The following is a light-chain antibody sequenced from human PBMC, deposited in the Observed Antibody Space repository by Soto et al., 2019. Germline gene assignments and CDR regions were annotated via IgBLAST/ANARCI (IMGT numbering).Light chain of an antibody. CDR3: CSHAGSYTYV. V-gene: IGLV2-11*01. J-gene: IGLJ1*01. Sequence: QSVLTQPHSVSGAPGQSLTISCTGTSSDVGGYNYVSWYQQHPGKVPKLMIYDVTKRPSGVPDRFSGSKSGNTASLTISGLQAEDEADYYCCSHAGSYTYVFGTGPKVTVL. CDR2: DVT. CDR1: SSDVGGYNY.